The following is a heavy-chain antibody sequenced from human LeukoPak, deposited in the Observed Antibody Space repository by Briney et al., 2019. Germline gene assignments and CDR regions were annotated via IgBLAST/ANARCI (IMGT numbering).Heavy chain of an antibody. D-gene: IGHD4-23*01. V-gene: IGHV4-59*01. CDR2: IYYSGST. J-gene: IGHJ4*02. CDR1: GGSISSYY. CDR3: ARTTVVTPGLDY. Sequence: KSSETLSLTCTVSGGSISSYYRSWIRQPPGKGLEWIGYIYYSGSTNYNPPLKSRVTISVDTSKSQFSLKLSSVTAADTAVYYCARTTVVTPGLDYWGQGTLVTVSS.